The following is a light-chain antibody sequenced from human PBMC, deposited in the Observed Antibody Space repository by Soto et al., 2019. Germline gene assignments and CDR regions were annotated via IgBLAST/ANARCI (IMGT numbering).Light chain of an antibody. CDR1: QSVTTQ. Sequence: IVLTQSPGTLSLSPGERATLSCRASQSVTTQLAWYQQKPGQAPRLIIYGASRRATGVPDRITGSGSGTDFTLSISRLEPEDFAVYYCQQRDFWPPLVTFGPGTKVEIK. V-gene: IGKV3-11*01. CDR3: QQRDFWPPLVT. J-gene: IGKJ3*01. CDR2: GAS.